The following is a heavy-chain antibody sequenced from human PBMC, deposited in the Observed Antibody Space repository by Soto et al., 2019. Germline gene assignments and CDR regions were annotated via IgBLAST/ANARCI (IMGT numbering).Heavy chain of an antibody. V-gene: IGHV3-73*02. D-gene: IGHD2-2*01. CDR1: GFAFSDSA. Sequence: EVQLVESGGGLVQPGGSLKLSCAASGFAFSDSAMHWVRQASGKGLEWIGRIRGKRGNDGTAYAASVKGRFTISRDDSKTTTYLKMNSLTIEDTAVYYCTRRRDWPAVDPLDYWGQGTLVTVSS. J-gene: IGHJ4*02. CDR3: TRRRDWPAVDPLDY. CDR2: IRGKRGNDGT.